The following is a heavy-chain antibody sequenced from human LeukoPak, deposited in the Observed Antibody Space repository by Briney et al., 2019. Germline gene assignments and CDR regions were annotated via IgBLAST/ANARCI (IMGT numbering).Heavy chain of an antibody. V-gene: IGHV3-15*01. Sequence: GGSLRLSCAASGFTFISYSMNWVRQAPGKGLEWVGRIKSKSDGGTTDYDAPVKGRFTISRDDSKNTVYLQMNSLKTEDTAMFYCTTYTMGAFDSWGQGTLVTVSS. CDR2: IKSKSDGGTT. J-gene: IGHJ4*02. CDR3: TTYTMGAFDS. CDR1: GFTFISYS. D-gene: IGHD3-10*01.